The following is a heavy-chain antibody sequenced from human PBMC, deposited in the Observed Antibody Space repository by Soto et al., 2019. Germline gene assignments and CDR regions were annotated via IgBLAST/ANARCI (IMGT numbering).Heavy chain of an antibody. D-gene: IGHD6-6*01. J-gene: IGHJ4*02. CDR2: IYWNDDK. V-gene: IGHV2-5*01. Sequence: QITLKESGPTLAKPTQTLTLTCTFSGFSLSTSGVGVGWIRQPPGKALEWLALIYWNDDKRYTPSLKSRLTITTDASKIQVVLTMTNMDAVDTATYYCAHHDIAAQWPWVEYWGQGTLVTVCS. CDR1: GFSLSTSGVG. CDR3: AHHDIAAQWPWVEY.